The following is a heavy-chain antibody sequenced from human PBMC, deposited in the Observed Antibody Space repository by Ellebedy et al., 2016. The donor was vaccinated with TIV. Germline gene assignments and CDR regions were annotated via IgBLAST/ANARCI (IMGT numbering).Heavy chain of an antibody. J-gene: IGHJ5*01. Sequence: AASVKVSCKASGYTFTSYGISWVRQAPGQGLEWMGWISAYNRNTNYAQKVQGRVTMTTDTSTSTAYMELRSLRSDDTAIYYCARVESKFDSSGFNWFDYWGQGTLVTVSS. V-gene: IGHV1-18*04. CDR2: ISAYNRNT. CDR1: GYTFTSYG. CDR3: ARVESKFDSSGFNWFDY. D-gene: IGHD3-22*01.